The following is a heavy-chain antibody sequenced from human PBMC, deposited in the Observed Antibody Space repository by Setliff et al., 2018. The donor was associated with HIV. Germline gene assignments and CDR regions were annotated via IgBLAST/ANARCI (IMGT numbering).Heavy chain of an antibody. J-gene: IGHJ5*02. CDR3: ASGGYYGSGSYYGGWFDP. V-gene: IGHV4-59*01. CDR1: GGSISSYY. Sequence: SETLSLTCTVSGGSISSYYWSWIRQPPGKGLERIGHIYYSGTTNYNPTLKSRVTISVDTSKNQFSLKLSSVTAADTAVYYCASGGYYGSGSYYGGWFDPWGQGTRVTVSS. CDR2: IYYSGTT. D-gene: IGHD3-10*01.